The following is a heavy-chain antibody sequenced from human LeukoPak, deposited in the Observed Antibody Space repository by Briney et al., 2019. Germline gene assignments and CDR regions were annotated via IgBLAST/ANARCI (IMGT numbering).Heavy chain of an antibody. CDR3: ARGTLYFDY. CDR2: ISYDGSNK. V-gene: IGHV3-30-3*01. CDR1: GFTFSSYA. J-gene: IGHJ4*02. Sequence: PGGSLRLSCAASGFTFSSYAMHWVRQAPGKGLEWVAVISYDGSNKYYADSVKGRFTISRDNSKNTLYLQMNSLRAEDTAAYYCARGTLYFDYWGQGTLVTVSS.